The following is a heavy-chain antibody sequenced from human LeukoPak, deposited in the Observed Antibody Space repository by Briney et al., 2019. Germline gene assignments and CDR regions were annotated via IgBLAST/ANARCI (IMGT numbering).Heavy chain of an antibody. CDR3: ARQEFGGVDY. CDR1: GGSISSFY. D-gene: IGHD3-16*01. CDR2: IYYSGST. V-gene: IGHV4-59*08. J-gene: IGHJ4*02. Sequence: SETLSLTCTVSGGSISSFYWRWMRQPPGKGLEWIGYIYYSGSTNYNHTLMSRVTISLDTSMNQCSLRLRSVTAADTAVYYCARQEFGGVDYWGQGTLVTVSS.